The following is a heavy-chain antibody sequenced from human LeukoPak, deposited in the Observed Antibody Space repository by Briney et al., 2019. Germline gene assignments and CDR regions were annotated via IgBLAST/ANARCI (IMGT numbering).Heavy chain of an antibody. CDR1: GFTFSSYW. Sequence: GGSLRLSCAVSGFTFSSYWMHWVRQAPGKGLVWVSRIDRDGSRINYADSVKGRFSISRDNGKNTLFLQMNSLRAEDAAVYYCVRGNDYGGPHYWGQGALVTVSS. J-gene: IGHJ4*02. D-gene: IGHD4-23*01. V-gene: IGHV3-74*01. CDR2: IDRDGSRI. CDR3: VRGNDYGGPHY.